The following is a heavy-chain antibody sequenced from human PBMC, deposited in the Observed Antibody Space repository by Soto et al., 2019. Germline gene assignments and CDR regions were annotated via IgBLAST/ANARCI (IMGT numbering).Heavy chain of an antibody. CDR1: GLTFSDYY. D-gene: IGHD3-22*01. CDR3: ARAIPRNWNYYDSSGNCYFDY. J-gene: IGHJ4*02. V-gene: IGHV3-11*01. CDR2: ISSSGSTI. Sequence: AGRSLRLSCAAAGLTFSDYYMSWIRQAPGKGLEWVSYISSSGSTIYYADSVKGRFTISRDNAKNSLYLQMNSLRAEDTAVYYCARAIPRNWNYYDSSGNCYFDYWGQGTLVTASS.